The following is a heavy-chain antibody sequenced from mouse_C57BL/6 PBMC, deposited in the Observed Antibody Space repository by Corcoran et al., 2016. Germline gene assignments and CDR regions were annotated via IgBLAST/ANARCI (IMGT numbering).Heavy chain of an antibody. CDR1: GYTFTDYY. D-gene: IGHD2-10*02. CDR2: IYPGSGNT. Sequence: QVQLKQSGAELVRPGASVKLSCKASGYTFTDYYINWVKQRPGQGLEWIARIYPGSGNTYYNEKFKGKATLTAEKASSTAYMQLSSLTSEDSAVYVCATSIDWYFDVWGTGTTVTVSS. CDR3: ATSIDWYFDV. J-gene: IGHJ1*03. V-gene: IGHV1-76*01.